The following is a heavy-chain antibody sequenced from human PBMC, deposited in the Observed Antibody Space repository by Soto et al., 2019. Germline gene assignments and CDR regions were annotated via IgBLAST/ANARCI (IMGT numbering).Heavy chain of an antibody. CDR3: AGDLVKGGATAGFDY. Sequence: QVPLVQSEAEVQESGASVNVSCKASGYTFTVYYMHWVRQAPGQGLERMGWINPKSGGTMYPQTFPVRVTMTWYTAISKAYMCLTRLRSGDSAVYYCAGDLVKGGATAGFDYWGQGTLVTVSS. CDR1: GYTFTVYY. J-gene: IGHJ4*02. CDR2: INPKSGGT. V-gene: IGHV1-2*02. D-gene: IGHD6-13*01.